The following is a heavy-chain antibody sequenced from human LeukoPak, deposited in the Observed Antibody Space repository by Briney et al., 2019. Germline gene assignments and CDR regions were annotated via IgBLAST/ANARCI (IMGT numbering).Heavy chain of an antibody. J-gene: IGHJ4*02. V-gene: IGHV3-30*04. CDR2: TSSDGRTK. CDR1: GFTFSSCS. D-gene: IGHD2-2*01. Sequence: GGSLRLSCAASGFTFSSCSMHWVRRAPGKGLEWVAVTSSDGRTKYYADSVGGRLTISRDNSKNTLYLQMNSLRADDTGVYYCARDPVPAAARHFDYWGRGTLVTVSS. CDR3: ARDPVPAAARHFDY.